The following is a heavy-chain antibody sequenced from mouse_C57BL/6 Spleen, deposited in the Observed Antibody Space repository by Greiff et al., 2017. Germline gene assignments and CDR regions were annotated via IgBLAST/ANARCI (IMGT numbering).Heavy chain of an antibody. D-gene: IGHD2-3*01. CDR2: IYPSDSET. V-gene: IGHV1-61*01. CDR3: ARYEEGPMDD. J-gene: IGHJ4*01. CDR1: GYTFTSYW. Sequence: QVQLQQPGAELVRPGSSVKLSCKASGYTFTSYWMDWVKQRPGQGLEWIGNIYPSDSETHYNQKFKDKATLPVDKSSSTAYMQLSSLTSEDSAVYYCARYEEGPMDDWGQGTSVTVSS.